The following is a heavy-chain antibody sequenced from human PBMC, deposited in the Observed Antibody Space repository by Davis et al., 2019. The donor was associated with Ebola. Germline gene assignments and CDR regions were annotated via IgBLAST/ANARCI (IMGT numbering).Heavy chain of an antibody. D-gene: IGHD3-9*01. CDR2: IIPILGIA. V-gene: IGHV1-69*04. CDR1: GGTFSSYA. CDR3: AREHYDILTCRMDY. Sequence: SVKVSCKASGGTFSSYAISWVRQAPGQGLEWMGRIIPILGIANYAQKFQGRVTITADKSTSTAYMELSSLRSEDTAVYYCAREHYDILTCRMDYWGQGTLVTVSP. J-gene: IGHJ4*02.